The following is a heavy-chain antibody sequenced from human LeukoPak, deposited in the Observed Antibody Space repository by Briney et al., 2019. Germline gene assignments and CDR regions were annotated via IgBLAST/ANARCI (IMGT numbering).Heavy chain of an antibody. Sequence: PGGSLRLSCAASGFTFSSYSMNWVRQAPGKGLEWVSYISSSSSTIYYADSVKGRFTISRDNSKNTLYLQMNSLRAEDTAVYYCAKVEQWLAVDYWGQGTLVTVSS. V-gene: IGHV3-48*01. D-gene: IGHD6-19*01. CDR2: ISSSSSTI. CDR3: AKVEQWLAVDY. CDR1: GFTFSSYS. J-gene: IGHJ4*02.